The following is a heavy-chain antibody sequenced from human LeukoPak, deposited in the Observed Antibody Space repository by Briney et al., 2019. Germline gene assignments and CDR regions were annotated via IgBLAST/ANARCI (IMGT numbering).Heavy chain of an antibody. D-gene: IGHD4-17*01. Sequence: SETLSLTCTVSGGSISSCYWSWIRQPAGKGLEWIGRIYTSGSTNYNPSLKSRVTMSVDTSKNQFSLKLSSVTAADTAVYYCARVSVTKPHFDYWGQGTLVTVSS. V-gene: IGHV4-4*07. CDR1: GGSISSCY. J-gene: IGHJ4*02. CDR3: ARVSVTKPHFDY. CDR2: IYTSGST.